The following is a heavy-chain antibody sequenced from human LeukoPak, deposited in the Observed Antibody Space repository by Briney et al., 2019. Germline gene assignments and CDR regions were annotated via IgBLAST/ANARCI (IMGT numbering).Heavy chain of an antibody. CDR2: ISWNSGSI. CDR1: GFTVSSNY. D-gene: IGHD3-22*01. Sequence: GGSLRLSCAASGFTVSSNYMSWVRQAPGKGLEWVSGISWNSGSIGFADSVKGRFTISRDNAKNSLYLQMNSLRAEDTALYYCAKATHYYDSSGYYYDYFDYWGQGTLVTVSS. V-gene: IGHV3-9*01. CDR3: AKATHYYDSSGYYYDYFDY. J-gene: IGHJ4*02.